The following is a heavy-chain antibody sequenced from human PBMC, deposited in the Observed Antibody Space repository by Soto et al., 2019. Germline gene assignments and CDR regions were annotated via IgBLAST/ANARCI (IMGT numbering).Heavy chain of an antibody. CDR1: GGSISSYY. CDR2: IYTSGST. J-gene: IGHJ3*02. Sequence: SETLSLTCTVSGGSISSYYWSWIRQPAGRGLEWIGRIYTSGSTNYNPSLKSRVTMSVDTSKNQFSLKLSSVTAADTAVYYCAREARIFGVAPDAFDIWGQGTMVTVSS. CDR3: AREARIFGVAPDAFDI. V-gene: IGHV4-4*07. D-gene: IGHD3-3*01.